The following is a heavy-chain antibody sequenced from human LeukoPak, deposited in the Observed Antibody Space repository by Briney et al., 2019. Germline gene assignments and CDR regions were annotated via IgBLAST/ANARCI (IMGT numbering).Heavy chain of an antibody. CDR1: GGSVSSANYY. CDR3: ARVSGYGYYYDSSGYSTDFDY. Sequence: PSETLSLTCSVSGGSVSSANYYWSWIRQPPGKGLEWIGYIYYSGSTNYNPSLKSRVTISVDTSKNQFSLKLSSVTAADTAVYYCARVSGYGYYYDSSGYSTDFDYWGQGTLVTVSS. CDR2: IYYSGST. V-gene: IGHV4-61*01. J-gene: IGHJ4*02. D-gene: IGHD3-22*01.